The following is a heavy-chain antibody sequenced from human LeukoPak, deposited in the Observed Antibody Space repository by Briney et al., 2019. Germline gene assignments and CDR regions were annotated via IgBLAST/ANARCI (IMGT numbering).Heavy chain of an antibody. V-gene: IGHV3-21*01. Sequence: GGSLRLSCAASGFTFSSYSMNWVRQAPGKGLEWVSSISSSSSYIYYADSVKGRFTISRDNAKNSLYLQMNSLRAEDTAVYYCARSTTVTLRPNFDPWGQGTLVTVSS. J-gene: IGHJ5*02. D-gene: IGHD4-17*01. CDR2: ISSSSSYI. CDR3: ARSTTVTLRPNFDP. CDR1: GFTFSSYS.